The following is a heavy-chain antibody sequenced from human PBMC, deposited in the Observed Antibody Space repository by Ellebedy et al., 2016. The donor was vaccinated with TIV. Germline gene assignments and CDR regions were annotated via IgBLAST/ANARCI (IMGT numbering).Heavy chain of an antibody. J-gene: IGHJ2*01. Sequence: PGGSLRLSCSASGFTFSSFAMHWIRQAPGKGLEYVSAINNNGGSTFYADLVKGRFTVSRDNSKNTLFLQMSSLRDEDTALYHFAVVAGRWYFDLWGRGTLVTVSS. V-gene: IGHV3-64D*09. CDR2: INNNGGST. CDR1: GFTFSSFA. D-gene: IGHD6-19*01. CDR3: AVVAGRWYFDL.